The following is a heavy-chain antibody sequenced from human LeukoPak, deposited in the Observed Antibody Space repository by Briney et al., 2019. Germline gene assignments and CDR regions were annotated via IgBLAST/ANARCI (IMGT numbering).Heavy chain of an antibody. D-gene: IGHD5-12*01. CDR3: ARLDSGYGKYYFDY. V-gene: IGHV4-59*08. J-gene: IGHJ4*02. CDR2: IYHRGST. Sequence: SETLSLTCTVSGGSINSYYGSWIRQPPGKGLEWIGYIYHRGSTNYNSSLKSRVSISVDTSKNQFYLKLTSVTAADTAVYYCARLDSGYGKYYFDYWGQGTLVTVSS. CDR1: GGSINSYY.